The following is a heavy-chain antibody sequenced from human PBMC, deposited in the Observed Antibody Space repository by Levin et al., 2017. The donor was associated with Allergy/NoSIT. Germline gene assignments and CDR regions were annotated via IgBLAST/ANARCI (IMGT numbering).Heavy chain of an antibody. CDR3: ARGPSPRYYDILTGGNEY. V-gene: IGHV4-30-4*01. D-gene: IGHD3-9*01. Sequence: SQTLSLTCTVSGGSISSGDYYWSWIRQPPGKGLEWIGYIYYSGSTYYNPSLKSRVTISVDMSKNQFSLKLSSVTAADTAVYYCARGPSPRYYDILTGGNEYWGQGTLVTVSS. J-gene: IGHJ4*02. CDR1: GGSISSGDYY. CDR2: IYYSGST.